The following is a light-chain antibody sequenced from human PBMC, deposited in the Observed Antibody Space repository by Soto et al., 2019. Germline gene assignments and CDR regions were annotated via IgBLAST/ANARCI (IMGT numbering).Light chain of an antibody. CDR3: CPYTVITPFVV. V-gene: IGLV2-23*01. CDR2: EGS. Sequence: QSALTQPASVSGSPGQSITISSTGTSSDVGSYNLVSWYQQHPGKAPKLMIYEGSKRPSGVSNRFLGPRSGTPASLTVSGLQGGDGVDYCCCPYTVITPFVVFGEGTKLTVL. J-gene: IGLJ2*01. CDR1: SSDVGSYNL.